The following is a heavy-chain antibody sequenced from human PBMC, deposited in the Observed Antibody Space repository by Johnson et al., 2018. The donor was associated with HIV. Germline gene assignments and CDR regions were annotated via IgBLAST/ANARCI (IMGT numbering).Heavy chain of an antibody. J-gene: IGHJ3*02. CDR2: IRYDTSNK. CDR3: AGEAGQWLDDAFDI. CDR1: GFTFSSFG. D-gene: IGHD6-19*01. V-gene: IGHV3-30*02. Sequence: QVQLVESGGGVVQPGGSLRLSCTASGFTFSSFGMHWVRQAPGKGLEWVAFIRYDTSNKYYADSVKGRFTISRDNSKNTLYLQMNSLRAEDTAVYYCAGEAGQWLDDAFDIWGQGTMVTVSS.